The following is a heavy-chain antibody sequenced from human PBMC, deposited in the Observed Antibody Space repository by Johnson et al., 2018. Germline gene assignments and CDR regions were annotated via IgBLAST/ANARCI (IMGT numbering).Heavy chain of an antibody. CDR3: ARGGGADYYYGMDV. Sequence: QVQLRESGPGLVKPSETLSLTCTVSGGSISSHYWSWIRQPPGKGLEWLGDRYYRGSTNYNPSLKSRVTISVDTSKNQFSLKLTPVTAADTAGYYCARGGGADYYYGMDVWGQGTTVTVSS. CDR1: GGSISSHY. V-gene: IGHV4-59*11. CDR2: RYYRGST. J-gene: IGHJ6*02. D-gene: IGHD1-26*01.